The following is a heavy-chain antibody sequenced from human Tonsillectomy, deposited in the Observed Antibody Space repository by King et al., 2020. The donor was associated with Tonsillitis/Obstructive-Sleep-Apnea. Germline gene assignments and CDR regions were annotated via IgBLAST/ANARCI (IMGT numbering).Heavy chain of an antibody. CDR3: ARDCMSNYYDSSGYCTFDH. CDR1: GYTFTSYG. CDR2: ISPYNGDT. Sequence: QLVQSGAEVKRPGASVRVSCKASGYTFTSYGISWVRQAPGQGLEWMGWISPYNGDTNFAQKLQGRVTMTTGTSTSTAYMELRSLSSDDTAVYYCARDCMSNYYDSSGYCTFDHWGQGTVVSVST. D-gene: IGHD3-22*01. V-gene: IGHV1-18*01. J-gene: IGHJ4*02.